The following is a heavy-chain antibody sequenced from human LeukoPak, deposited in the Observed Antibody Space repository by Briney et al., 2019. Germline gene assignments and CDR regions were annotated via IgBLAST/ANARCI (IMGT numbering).Heavy chain of an antibody. J-gene: IGHJ4*02. CDR2: ISGSGGST. Sequence: AGGSLRLSCAASGFTFSSYAMSWVRQAPGKGLEWVSAISGSGGSTYYADSVKGRFTISRDNSKNTLYLQMNSLRAEDTAVYYCANSDYGGNSPPRRPHYFDYWGQGTLVTVSS. D-gene: IGHD4-23*01. V-gene: IGHV3-23*01. CDR3: ANSDYGGNSPPRRPHYFDY. CDR1: GFTFSSYA.